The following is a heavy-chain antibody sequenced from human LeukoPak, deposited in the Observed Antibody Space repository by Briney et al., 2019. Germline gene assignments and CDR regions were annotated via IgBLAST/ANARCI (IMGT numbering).Heavy chain of an antibody. V-gene: IGHV3-23*01. Sequence: GGSLRLSCAASGFTFSTSDVNWIRQAPGKGLEWVSAISGSGGSTYYADSVKGRFTISRDNSKNTLYLQMNSLRAEDTAVYYCAKETNSSSWYYFHYYYYMDVWGKGTTVTVSS. CDR2: ISGSGGST. CDR1: GFTFSTSD. D-gene: IGHD6-13*01. J-gene: IGHJ6*03. CDR3: AKETNSSSWYYFHYYYYMDV.